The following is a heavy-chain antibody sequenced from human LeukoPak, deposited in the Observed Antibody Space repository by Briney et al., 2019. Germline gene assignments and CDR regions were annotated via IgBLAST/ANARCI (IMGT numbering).Heavy chain of an antibody. Sequence: PSETLSLTCTVSGGSISSSSYYWGWIRQPPGKGLEWIGSIYYSGSTYYNPSLKSRVTISVDTSKNQFSLKLSSVTAADTAVYYCAREDRWRASIAVAGQDYWGQGTLVTVSS. J-gene: IGHJ4*02. CDR3: AREDRWRASIAVAGQDY. V-gene: IGHV4-39*07. CDR1: GGSISSSSYY. D-gene: IGHD6-19*01. CDR2: IYYSGST.